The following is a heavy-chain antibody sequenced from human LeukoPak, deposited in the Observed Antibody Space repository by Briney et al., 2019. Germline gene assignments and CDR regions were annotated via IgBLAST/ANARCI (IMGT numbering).Heavy chain of an antibody. CDR3: AKGRWVQPAGYLDF. Sequence: GRSLRLSCAASGFTFSDSGMYWVRQSPGKGLEWVALIWYDGSNKYYADSVKGRFTISRDNSKNTLYLQTNSLRAGDTAVYYCAKGRWVQPAGYLDFSGQGTLVTVSA. D-gene: IGHD5-24*01. CDR1: GFTFSDSG. V-gene: IGHV3-33*06. J-gene: IGHJ4*02. CDR2: IWYDGSNK.